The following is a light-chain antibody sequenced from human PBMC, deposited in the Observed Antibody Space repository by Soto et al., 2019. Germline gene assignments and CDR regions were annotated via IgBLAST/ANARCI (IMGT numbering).Light chain of an antibody. J-gene: IGKJ1*01. V-gene: IGKV3-15*01. CDR1: QTITIN. Sequence: EIVMTQSPATLSVSPGERATLSCRASQTITINLAWYQQRPGQAPRLLIYGASTRATGIPARFSGSGSGTEFTLTISSLRPEDFGIYYCQQHDNWPPWTFGQGTKVEIK. CDR2: GAS. CDR3: QQHDNWPPWT.